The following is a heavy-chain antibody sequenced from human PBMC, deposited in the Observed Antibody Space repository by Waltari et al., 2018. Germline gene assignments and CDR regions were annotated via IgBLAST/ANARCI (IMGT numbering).Heavy chain of an antibody. Sequence: QVQLEQSGAEMVKPGASVRGSCKASGYSFRRSDISWVRQAPGQGLEWMGWMNTNSGNTGYAEKFQGRVTITRNTSINTAYMDLSGLRSEDTAVYYCARGSGDLDIWGQGTMVTVSS. CDR3: ARGSGDLDI. V-gene: IGHV1-8*03. D-gene: IGHD2-21*01. CDR1: GYSFRRSD. CDR2: MNTNSGNT. J-gene: IGHJ3*02.